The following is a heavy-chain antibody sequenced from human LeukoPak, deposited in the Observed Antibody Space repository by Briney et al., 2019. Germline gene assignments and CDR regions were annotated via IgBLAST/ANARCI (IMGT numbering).Heavy chain of an antibody. CDR1: GFTFSNYD. Sequence: GVSLRLSCAASGFTFSNYDMHWVRQAPGKGLEWVAVIWYDRSNKYYADSVKGRFTISRDNSKNTLYLQMNSLRAEDTAVYYCARDDYGGKLDIWGQGTVVTVSS. D-gene: IGHD4-23*01. CDR3: ARDDYGGKLDI. J-gene: IGHJ3*02. CDR2: IWYDRSNK. V-gene: IGHV3-33*01.